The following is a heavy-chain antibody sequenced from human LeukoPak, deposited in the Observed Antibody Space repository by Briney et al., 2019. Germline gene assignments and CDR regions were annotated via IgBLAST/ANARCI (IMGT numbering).Heavy chain of an antibody. CDR2: ISAYNGNT. CDR1: GYTFTSYG. Sequence: ASVKVSCKASGYTFTSYGISWVRQAPGQGLEWMGWISAYNGNTNYAQKLQGRVTMTTDTSTSTAYMELRSLRSDDTAVYYCARQVLRFLEWPDIHYYYGMDVWGQGTTVTVSS. CDR3: ARQVLRFLEWPDIHYYYGMDV. V-gene: IGHV1-18*01. D-gene: IGHD3-3*01. J-gene: IGHJ6*02.